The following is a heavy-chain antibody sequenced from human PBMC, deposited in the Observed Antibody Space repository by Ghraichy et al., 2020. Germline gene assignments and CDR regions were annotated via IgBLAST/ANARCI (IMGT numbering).Heavy chain of an antibody. Sequence: ASVKVSCKASGYTFTSYAMHWVRQAPGQRLEWMGWINAGNGNTKYSQKFQGRVTITRDTSASTAYMELSSLRSEDTAVYYCARDLGDYGDYVWFDPWGHGTLVTVSS. D-gene: IGHD4-17*01. CDR3: ARDLGDYGDYVWFDP. CDR2: INAGNGNT. V-gene: IGHV1-3*01. CDR1: GYTFTSYA. J-gene: IGHJ5*02.